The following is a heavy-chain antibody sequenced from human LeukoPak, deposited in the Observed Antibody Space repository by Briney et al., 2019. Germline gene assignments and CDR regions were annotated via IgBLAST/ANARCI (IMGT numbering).Heavy chain of an antibody. Sequence: PGGSLRLSCAASGFVFSSHWMHWVRHAPGKGLMWVSRVKTDGSSVSYADSVKGRFTISRDNAKNTLYLQMNSLGAGDTAVYYCARGYGAFVDYWGQGTLVTVSS. CDR3: ARGYGAFVDY. D-gene: IGHD4/OR15-4a*01. CDR1: GFVFSSHW. CDR2: VKTDGSSV. V-gene: IGHV3-74*01. J-gene: IGHJ4*02.